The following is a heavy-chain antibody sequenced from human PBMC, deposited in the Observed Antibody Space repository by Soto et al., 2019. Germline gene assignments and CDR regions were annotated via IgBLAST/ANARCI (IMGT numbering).Heavy chain of an antibody. D-gene: IGHD5-12*01. V-gene: IGHV1-2*04. CDR1: GDSFNDYY. CDR2: INPNGGVT. CDR3: ARESGGATATLDYYYFYMDV. Sequence: QVQLVQSGAEVRKPGASVTVSCRSSGDSFNDYYIHWVRQAPGQGFEWMGWINPNGGVTKYAQKFQGWVSMTRDTSSRTVYMKRSRLRSDDTAVYYCARESGGATATLDYYYFYMDVWGTGTTVTVSS. J-gene: IGHJ6*03.